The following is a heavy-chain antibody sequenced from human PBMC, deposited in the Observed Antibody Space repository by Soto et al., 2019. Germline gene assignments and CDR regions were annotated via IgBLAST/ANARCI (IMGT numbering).Heavy chain of an antibody. Sequence: GGSLRLSCAASGFTFSNYAMSWVRQAPGKGLEWVSGLFGGGDGIAYADSVKGRFTISRDNSKNTLYLQMNSLRAEDTAVYYCAKVGIVVVPAAPQIYYFDYWGQGTLVTVSS. CDR3: AKVGIVVVPAAPQIYYFDY. CDR2: LFGGGDGI. D-gene: IGHD2-2*01. CDR1: GFTFSNYA. J-gene: IGHJ4*02. V-gene: IGHV3-23*01.